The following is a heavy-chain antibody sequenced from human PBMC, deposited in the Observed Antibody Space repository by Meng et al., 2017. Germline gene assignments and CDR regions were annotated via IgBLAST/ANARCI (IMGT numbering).Heavy chain of an antibody. CDR3: ARGRTEMDIEY. Sequence: QVQLQQSGPGLGKPSQTLSLTCAISGDSISSNGAAWIWIRQSPSRGLEWLGRKYYRSKWYNDYAVSVRGRITINPDTSKNQFSLQLNAMTPDDTAMYYCARGRTEMDIEYWGRGTLVTVSS. CDR1: GDSISSNGAA. J-gene: IGHJ4*02. D-gene: IGHD2-2*03. CDR2: KYYRSKWYN. V-gene: IGHV6-1*01.